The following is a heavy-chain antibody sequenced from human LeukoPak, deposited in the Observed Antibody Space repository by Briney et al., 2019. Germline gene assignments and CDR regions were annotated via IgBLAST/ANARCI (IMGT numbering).Heavy chain of an antibody. CDR3: ARGSGSYHTAYMN. J-gene: IGHJ4*02. CDR1: GYSFTSYW. CDR2: IYPGDSDT. V-gene: IGHV5-51*01. Sequence: GESLKISCKGCGYSFTSYWIGWVRQMPGKGLEWMGIIYPGDSDTRYSPSFQGQVTISADKSISTAYLQWSSLEASDTAMYYCARGSGSYHTAYMNWGQGTLVTVSS. D-gene: IGHD1-26*01.